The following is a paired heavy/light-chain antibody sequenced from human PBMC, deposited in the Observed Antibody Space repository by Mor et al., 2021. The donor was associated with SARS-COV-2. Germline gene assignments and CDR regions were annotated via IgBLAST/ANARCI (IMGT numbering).Light chain of an antibody. Sequence: DIVMTQSPLSLPVTPGEPASISCRSSQSLLQSNGYNYLDWYLQKPGQSPQLLIYLGSNRASGVPDRFSGSGSGTDFTLKISRVEAEDVGVYYCMQALQTPLTFGGGTKVEIK. V-gene: IGKV2-28*01. CDR1: QSLLQSNGYNY. CDR3: MQALQTPLT. CDR2: LGS. J-gene: IGKJ4*01.
Heavy chain of an antibody. CDR2: IYTSGST. V-gene: IGHV4-4*07. D-gene: IGHD1-1*01. Sequence: QVQLQESGPGLVKPSETLSLTCTVSGGSISTYYWNWIRQPAGKGLEWIGRIYTSGSTNYNPSLKSRVSMSVDTSKNQFSLKLSSVTAADTAVYYCARDLGLERRDLGFDYWGQGTLVTVSS. CDR1: GGSISTYY. CDR3: ARDLGLERRDLGFDY. J-gene: IGHJ4*02.